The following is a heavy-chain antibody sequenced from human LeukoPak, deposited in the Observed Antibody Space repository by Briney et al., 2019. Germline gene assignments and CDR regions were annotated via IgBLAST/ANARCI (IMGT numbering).Heavy chain of an antibody. CDR1: GGSISSGGYY. Sequence: SETLSLTCTVSGGSISSGGYYWSWIRQPPGKGLEWIGYIYHSGSTYYNPSLKSRVTISVDRSKNQFSLKLSSVTAADTAVYYCARLGSSGYLTFDYWGQGTLVTVSS. J-gene: IGHJ4*02. CDR3: ARLGSSGYLTFDY. D-gene: IGHD3-22*01. CDR2: IYHSGST. V-gene: IGHV4-30-2*01.